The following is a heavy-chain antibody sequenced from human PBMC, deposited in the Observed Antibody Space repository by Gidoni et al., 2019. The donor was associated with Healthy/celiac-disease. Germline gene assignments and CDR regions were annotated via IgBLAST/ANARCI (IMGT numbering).Heavy chain of an antibody. V-gene: IGHV3-23*01. CDR3: VEGTVVTDYYYGMDV. D-gene: IGHD2-15*01. J-gene: IGHJ6*02. CDR1: GFTFSSYA. Sequence: EVQLLESGGGLVQPGGSLRLSCAASGFTFSSYAMSWVRQAPGKGLEWVSAIRGSGGRTYYADAVKGRCTSARDNYKNTLYLQMNSLRAEDTAVYYCVEGTVVTDYYYGMDVWGQGTTVTVSS. CDR2: IRGSGGRT.